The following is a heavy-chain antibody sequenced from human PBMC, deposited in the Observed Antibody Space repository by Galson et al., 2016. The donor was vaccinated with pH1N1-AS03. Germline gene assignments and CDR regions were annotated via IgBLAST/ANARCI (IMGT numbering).Heavy chain of an antibody. V-gene: IGHV3-7*03. D-gene: IGHD1-1*01. CDR1: GFTFTNYW. Sequence: SLRLSCAASGFTFTNYWMTWVRQAPGKGLEWVANIKTDGGDKNYVDSVKGRFIISRDNAKNSLYLQMNSRRAEDTAVYYCARENWSVEYWGQGTLVIVSS. J-gene: IGHJ4*02. CDR2: IKTDGGDK. CDR3: ARENWSVEY.